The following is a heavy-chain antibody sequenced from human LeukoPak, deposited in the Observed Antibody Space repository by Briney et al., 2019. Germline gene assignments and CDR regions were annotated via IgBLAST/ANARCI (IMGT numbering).Heavy chain of an antibody. J-gene: IGHJ4*02. Sequence: SETLSLTCTVSGGSISSYYWSWIRQPSGKGLEWIGYIYYSGSTNYNPSLKSRLTISADTSKNQFSLKLSSVTAADTAVYFCARHEGYSYAFAYWGQGTLVTVSS. D-gene: IGHD5-18*01. CDR3: ARHEGYSYAFAY. CDR1: GGSISSYY. V-gene: IGHV4-59*08. CDR2: IYYSGST.